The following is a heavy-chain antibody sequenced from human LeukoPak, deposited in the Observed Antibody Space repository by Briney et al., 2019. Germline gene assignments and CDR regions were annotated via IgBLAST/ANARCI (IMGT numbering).Heavy chain of an antibody. D-gene: IGHD6-13*01. CDR1: GFTFSSYA. J-gene: IGHJ4*02. CDR3: ARDHRTWYSSSWYGVY. Sequence: GGSLRLSCAASGFTFSSYAMSWVRQAPGKGLEWVSAISGSGGSTYYADSVKGRFTISRDNSKNTLYLQMNSLRAEDTAVYYCARDHRTWYSSSWYGVYWGQGTLVTVSS. V-gene: IGHV3-23*01. CDR2: ISGSGGST.